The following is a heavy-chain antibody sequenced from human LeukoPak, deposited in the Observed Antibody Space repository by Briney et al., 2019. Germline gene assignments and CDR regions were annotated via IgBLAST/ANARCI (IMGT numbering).Heavy chain of an antibody. D-gene: IGHD2-2*01. V-gene: IGHV3-7*01. CDR1: GFTFSSYS. J-gene: IGHJ4*02. CDR3: ARLNPDFIKSRPFDY. Sequence: GGSLRLSCAASGFTFSSYSMSWVRQAPGKGLEWVANIKQDGSEKYYVDSVKGRFTISRDNAKNSLYLQINSLRAEDTAVYYCARLNPDFIKSRPFDYWGQGTLVTVSS. CDR2: IKQDGSEK.